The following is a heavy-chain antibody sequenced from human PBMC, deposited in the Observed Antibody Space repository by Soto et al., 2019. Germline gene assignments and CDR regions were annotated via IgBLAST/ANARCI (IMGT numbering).Heavy chain of an antibody. V-gene: IGHV1-69*06. CDR1: GGTFSSYA. Sequence: ASVKVSCKASGGTFSSYAISWVRQAPGQGLEWMGGIIPIFGTANYAQKFQGRVTITADKSTSTAYMELSSLRSEDTAVYYCARGTLSLRHYYYGMDVRGQGTTVTVSS. CDR2: IIPIFGTA. CDR3: ARGTLSLRHYYYGMDV. J-gene: IGHJ6*02. D-gene: IGHD3-16*01.